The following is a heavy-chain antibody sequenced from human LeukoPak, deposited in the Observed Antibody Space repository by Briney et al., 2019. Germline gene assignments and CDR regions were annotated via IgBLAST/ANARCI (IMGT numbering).Heavy chain of an antibody. V-gene: IGHV4-30-4*01. CDR1: GASISSGYYY. CDR3: ARDNDDGDYVGWFDP. D-gene: IGHD4-17*01. J-gene: IGHJ5*02. Sequence: SQTLSLTCTVSGASISSGYYYWSWLRQSPGKGLEWIGYIYYSGTTYYSPSLKSRLTISLDTSKNHLSLKLTSVTAADTAIYYCARDNDDGDYVGWFDPWGQGTLVTVSS. CDR2: IYYSGTT.